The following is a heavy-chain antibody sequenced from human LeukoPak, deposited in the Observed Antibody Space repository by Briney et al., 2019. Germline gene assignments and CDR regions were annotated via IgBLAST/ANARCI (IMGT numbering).Heavy chain of an antibody. CDR1: GGSISSYY. CDR3: ARGPTYCSSSSCLQGE. D-gene: IGHD2-15*01. Sequence: SETLSLTCTVSGGSISSYYWSWIRQPAGKGLEWIGRIYTSGSTNYNPSLKSRVTISVDTSKNQFSLKLSSVTAADTAVYYCARGPTYCSSSSCLQGEWGQGTLVTVSP. V-gene: IGHV4-4*07. J-gene: IGHJ4*02. CDR2: IYTSGST.